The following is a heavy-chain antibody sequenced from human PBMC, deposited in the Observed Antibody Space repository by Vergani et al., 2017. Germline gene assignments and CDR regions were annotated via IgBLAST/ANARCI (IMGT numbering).Heavy chain of an antibody. CDR2: IYYSGST. V-gene: IGHV4-30-4*08. Sequence: QVQLQESGPGLVKPSQTLSLTCTVSGGSISSGDYYWSWIRQPPGKVLEGIGYIYYSGSTYYNPSVKSRVTISVDTSKNQFSLKLSSVTAADTAVYYCAREKGYDSSGWYNWFDPWGQGTLVTVSS. CDR1: GGSISSGDYY. J-gene: IGHJ5*02. D-gene: IGHD6-19*01. CDR3: AREKGYDSSGWYNWFDP.